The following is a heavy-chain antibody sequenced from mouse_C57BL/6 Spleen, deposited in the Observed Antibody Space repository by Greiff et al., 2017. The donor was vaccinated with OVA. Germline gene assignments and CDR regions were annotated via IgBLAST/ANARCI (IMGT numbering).Heavy chain of an antibody. CDR3: ARSITTVPYFDY. J-gene: IGHJ2*01. D-gene: IGHD1-1*01. V-gene: IGHV1-53*01. Sequence: QVQLQQPGTELVKPGASVKLSCKASGYTFTSYWMHWVKQSPGQGLEWIGNINPSNGGTNYNEKFKSKATLTVDKSTSTAYMQLSSLTSEDSAVYYCARSITTVPYFDYWGQGTTLTVSS. CDR2: INPSNGGT. CDR1: GYTFTSYW.